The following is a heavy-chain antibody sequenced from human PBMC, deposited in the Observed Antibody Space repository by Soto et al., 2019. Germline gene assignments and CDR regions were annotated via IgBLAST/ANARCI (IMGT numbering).Heavy chain of an antibody. Sequence: QVQLVQSGSEVKKPGASVNVSCKAFGYTFTSYGFSWVRQVPGQGLEWLGRISAFNGDTQYAQTMKGRLTVTTDKSTTTVHMELSSLTPADTAVYYCTREAGWQRMVPYDWGQGTLVSVS. D-gene: IGHD6-25*01. CDR2: ISAFNGDT. V-gene: IGHV1-18*04. CDR3: TREAGWQRMVPYD. J-gene: IGHJ4*02. CDR1: GYTFTSYG.